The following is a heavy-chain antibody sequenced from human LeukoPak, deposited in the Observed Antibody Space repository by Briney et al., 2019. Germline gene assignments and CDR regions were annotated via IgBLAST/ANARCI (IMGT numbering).Heavy chain of an antibody. D-gene: IGHD2-21*02. V-gene: IGHV3-23*01. CDR1: GFTFSSYS. CDR2: ISGGGGT. Sequence: PGGSLRLSCAASGFTFSSYSMSWVRQAPGKGLEWVSGISGGGGTYYADSVKGRSTISRDNSKNTLYLQVNSLRAEDTGVYYRAKEPPYCGGDCYFLLDYWGQGTLVIVSS. J-gene: IGHJ4*02. CDR3: AKEPPYCGGDCYFLLDY.